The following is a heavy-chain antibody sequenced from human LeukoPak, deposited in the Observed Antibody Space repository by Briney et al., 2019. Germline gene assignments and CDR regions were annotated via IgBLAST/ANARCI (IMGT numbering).Heavy chain of an antibody. D-gene: IGHD3-22*01. CDR1: GYSFTSYW. CDR2: IYPGDSDT. Sequence: AGESLKISCKGSGYSFTSYWIGWVRQMPGKGLEWMGIIYPGDSDTRYSPSFQGQVTISADKSISTAYLQWSSLKASDTAIYYCARQARGYYDSSGYLTYYYYYMDVWGKGTTVTVSS. J-gene: IGHJ6*03. CDR3: ARQARGYYDSSGYLTYYYYYMDV. V-gene: IGHV5-51*01.